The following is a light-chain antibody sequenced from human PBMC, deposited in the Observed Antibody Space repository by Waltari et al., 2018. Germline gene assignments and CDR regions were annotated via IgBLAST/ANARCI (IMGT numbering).Light chain of an antibody. V-gene: IGKV4-1*01. CDR3: QQYYNTPLT. CDR2: WAS. Sequence: DIVMTQSPDSLAVSLGERATINCRSSQSLLFTSNNKNYLSWYQKKEGQPPRLLLYWASTRESGVPDRFSGGGSGTEFTLSISSLQAEDVAVYYCQQYYNTPLTFGGGTKVDI. J-gene: IGKJ4*01. CDR1: QSLLFTSNNKNY.